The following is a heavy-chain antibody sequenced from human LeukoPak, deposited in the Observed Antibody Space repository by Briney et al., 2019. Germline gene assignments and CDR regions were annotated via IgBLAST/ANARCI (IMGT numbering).Heavy chain of an antibody. CDR3: ARDLGTRGDNWFDP. CDR1: GGSISSYY. CDR2: IYTSGGT. Sequence: PSETLSLTCTLSGGSISSYYWSWIRQPAGKGLEWIGRIYTSGGTNYNPSLKSRVTMSVDTSKNQFSLKLSSVTAADTAVYYCARDLGTRGDNWFDPWGQGTLVTVSS. V-gene: IGHV4-4*07. D-gene: IGHD3-10*01. J-gene: IGHJ5*02.